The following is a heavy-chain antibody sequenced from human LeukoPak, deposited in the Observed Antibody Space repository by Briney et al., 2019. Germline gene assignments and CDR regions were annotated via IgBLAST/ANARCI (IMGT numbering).Heavy chain of an antibody. V-gene: IGHV1-69*04. CDR2: IIPILGIA. CDR3: ARGIPDYYDSSGSAFFDY. D-gene: IGHD3-22*01. Sequence: SVKVSCKASGYTFSSYAISWVRQAPGQGLEWMGRIIPILGIANYVQKFQGRVTITADKSTSTAYMELSSLRSEDTAVYYCARGIPDYYDSSGSAFFDYWGQGTLVTVSS. J-gene: IGHJ4*02. CDR1: GYTFSSYA.